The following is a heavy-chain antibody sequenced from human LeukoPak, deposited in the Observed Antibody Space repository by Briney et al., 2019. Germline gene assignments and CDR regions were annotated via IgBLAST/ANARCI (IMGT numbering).Heavy chain of an antibody. CDR2: MNPNSGNT. J-gene: IGHJ4*02. CDR1: GYTFPSYD. D-gene: IGHD3/OR15-3a*01. Sequence: GSVQVSCKASGYTFPSYDIKWVRQATGQGLEWMGWMNPNSGNTGYAQKFQGRVTMTRNTSISTAYMELSSLRSEDTAVYYCARVSLDGYYPDCWGQGTLVTVSS. CDR3: ARVSLDGYYPDC. V-gene: IGHV1-8*01.